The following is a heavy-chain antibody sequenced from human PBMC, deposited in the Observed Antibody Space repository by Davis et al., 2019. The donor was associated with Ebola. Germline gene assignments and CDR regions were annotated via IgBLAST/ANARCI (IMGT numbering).Heavy chain of an antibody. CDR1: GFIFSSYG. V-gene: IGHV3-30*02. D-gene: IGHD2-8*02. J-gene: IGHJ6*02. CDR2: IRYDGSNQ. CDR3: AEIYWVRYGMDV. Sequence: GESLKISCAASGFIFSSYGMHWVRQAPGKGLEWVTFIRYDGSNQYYADSVKGRFTISRDNSQNTLSLQMNSLRAEDTAVYYCAEIYWVRYGMDVWGQGTTVTVSS.